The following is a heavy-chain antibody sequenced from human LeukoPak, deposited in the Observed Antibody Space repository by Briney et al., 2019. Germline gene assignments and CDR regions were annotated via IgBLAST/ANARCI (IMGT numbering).Heavy chain of an antibody. D-gene: IGHD5-18*01. V-gene: IGHV3-21*01. Sequence: GGSLRLSCAASGFTFSTYSMDWVRQAPGKGLEWVSSISSSSSYIYYADSVKGRFTISRDNAKNSLYLQMNSLRAEDTAVYYCARDLGGYSYGSHFDYWGQGTLVTVSS. CDR2: ISSSSSYI. CDR3: ARDLGGYSYGSHFDY. CDR1: GFTFSTYS. J-gene: IGHJ4*02.